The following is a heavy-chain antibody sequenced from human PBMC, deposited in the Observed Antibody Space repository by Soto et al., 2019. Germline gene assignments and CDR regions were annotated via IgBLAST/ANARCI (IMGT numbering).Heavy chain of an antibody. V-gene: IGHV3-23*01. Sequence: GGSLRLSCAASGFTFSSYAMIWVRQAPGKGLEWVSGISAGGGNTYYADSVKGRFTVSRDNSNNTLYLQMNSLRAEDTAVYYCAKRGDFWSGRYYYYMDVWGKGTTVTVSS. D-gene: IGHD3-3*01. J-gene: IGHJ6*03. CDR2: ISAGGGNT. CDR1: GFTFSSYA. CDR3: AKRGDFWSGRYYYYMDV.